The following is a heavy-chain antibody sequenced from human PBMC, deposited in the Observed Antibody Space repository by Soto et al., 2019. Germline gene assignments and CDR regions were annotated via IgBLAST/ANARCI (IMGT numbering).Heavy chain of an antibody. CDR3: ARDNSSSWYGQTNWFDP. D-gene: IGHD6-13*01. J-gene: IGHJ5*02. CDR2: IWYDGSNK. CDR1: GFTFSSYG. V-gene: IGHV3-33*01. Sequence: QVQLVESGGGVVQPGRSLRLSCAASGFTFSSYGMHWVRQAPGKGLEWVAVIWYDGSNKYYADSVKGRFTTSRDNSKNTRYLQMNRLRAEDTAVYYCARDNSSSWYGQTNWFDPWGQGTLVTVSS.